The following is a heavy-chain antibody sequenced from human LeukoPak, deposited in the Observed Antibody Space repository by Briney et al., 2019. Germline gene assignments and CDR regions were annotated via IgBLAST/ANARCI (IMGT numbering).Heavy chain of an antibody. J-gene: IGHJ4*02. D-gene: IGHD1-7*01. CDR3: ARVTIYWNFIDY. Sequence: SETLSLTCTVSGGSISSGSYYWSWIRQPAGKGLEWIGRIYTSGSTNYNPSLKSRVTISVDTSKNQFSLKLSSVTAADTAVYYCARVTIYWNFIDYWGQGTLVTVSS. CDR1: GGSISSGSYY. V-gene: IGHV4-61*02. CDR2: IYTSGST.